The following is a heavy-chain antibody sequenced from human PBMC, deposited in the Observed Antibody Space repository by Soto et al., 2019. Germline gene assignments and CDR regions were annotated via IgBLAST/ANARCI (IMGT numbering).Heavy chain of an antibody. CDR3: AKRIMATIGHFDS. D-gene: IGHD5-12*01. J-gene: IGHJ4*02. CDR2: ISGIGHST. CDR1: GFTFSSYA. Sequence: PGGSLRLSCAASGFTFSSYAISWVRQAPGKGLEWVSAISGIGHSTYYADSVKGRFTISRDNSKNTLYLQMNSLRAEDTAVYYCAKRIMATIGHFDSWGQGTLVTVSS. V-gene: IGHV3-23*01.